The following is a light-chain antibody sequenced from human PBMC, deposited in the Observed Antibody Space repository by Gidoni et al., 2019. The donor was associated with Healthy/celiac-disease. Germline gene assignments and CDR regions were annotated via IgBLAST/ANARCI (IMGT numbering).Light chain of an antibody. CDR3: SSYSSSSTLVV. Sequence: QSALTQPASVSGSPGQSITISCTGTSSDVGGYNYDSWYQQHPGKAPKLMIYDVSNRPSVVSNRFSGSKSGNTASLTISGLQAEDEADYYCSSYSSSSTLVVFGGGAKLTVL. CDR2: DVS. V-gene: IGLV2-14*03. CDR1: SSDVGGYNY. J-gene: IGLJ2*01.